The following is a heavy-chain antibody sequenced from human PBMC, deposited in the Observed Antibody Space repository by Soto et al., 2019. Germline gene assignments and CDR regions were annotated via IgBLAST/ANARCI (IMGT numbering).Heavy chain of an antibody. Sequence: SVKVSFKASGGTFSRYAISWVRQAPGQGLEWMGGIIPIFGTANYAQKFQGRVTITADESTSTAYMELSSLRSEDTAVYYCARDLGIVVVPAAVYYYYYGMDVWGQGTTVTVSS. D-gene: IGHD2-2*01. V-gene: IGHV1-69*13. CDR2: IIPIFGTA. CDR1: GGTFSRYA. CDR3: ARDLGIVVVPAAVYYYYYGMDV. J-gene: IGHJ6*02.